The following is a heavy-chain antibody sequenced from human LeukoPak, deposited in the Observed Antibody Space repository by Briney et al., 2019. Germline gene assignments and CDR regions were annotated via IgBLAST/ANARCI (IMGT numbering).Heavy chain of an antibody. Sequence: KASETLSLTCTVSGGSIRSYYWSWIRQPPGKGLEWIGYIFYSGSTNYNPSLKSRVTISVDTSKNQFSLKLSSVTAADTAVYYCARVPYYYGSGSFSYWGQGTLVTVSS. D-gene: IGHD3-10*01. V-gene: IGHV4-59*01. CDR3: ARVPYYYGSGSFSY. CDR1: GGSIRSYY. J-gene: IGHJ4*02. CDR2: IFYSGST.